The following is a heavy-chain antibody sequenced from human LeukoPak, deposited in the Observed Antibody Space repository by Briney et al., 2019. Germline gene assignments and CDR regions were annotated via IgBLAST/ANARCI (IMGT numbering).Heavy chain of an antibody. J-gene: IGHJ3*02. D-gene: IGHD2-2*01. CDR1: GGSFSGYY. V-gene: IGHV4-34*01. Sequence: SETLSLTCAVYGGSFSGYYWRWIRQPPGKGLEWIGEINHSGSTKYNPSLKSRVTISVDTSKNQFSLKLSSVTAADTAVYYCARAYCSSTSCYYNAFDICGQGTMVTVSS. CDR3: ARAYCSSTSCYYNAFDI. CDR2: INHSGST.